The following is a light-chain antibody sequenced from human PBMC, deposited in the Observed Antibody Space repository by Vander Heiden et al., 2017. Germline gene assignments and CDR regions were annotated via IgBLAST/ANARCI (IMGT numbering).Light chain of an antibody. CDR3: QQYNNWPPYT. V-gene: IGKV3-15*01. CDR1: KSVSSN. Sequence: EIVMTQSPANLSVYPGEIATISCRASKSVSSNLAWYQQKPGQAPRLLIYGASTRATGIPARFSVSGSGTDFTLTISSLQSEDFAVYYCQQYNNWPPYTFGQGTKLEIK. CDR2: GAS. J-gene: IGKJ2*01.